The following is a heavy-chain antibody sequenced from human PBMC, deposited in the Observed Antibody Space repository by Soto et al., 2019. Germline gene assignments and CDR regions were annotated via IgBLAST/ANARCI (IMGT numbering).Heavy chain of an antibody. CDR1: GDTFSSFG. CDR2: IIPVFGRP. Sequence: QVQLVQSRAELKRPGSSVKVSCKASGDTFSSFGISWVRQAPGQGLEWMGGIIPVFGRPNYAQRFRGRLTITADECTSSSYMELIDLGSEDTAVYAWAREGSGYNFWGQGTQVPVSS. V-gene: IGHV1-69*01. J-gene: IGHJ1*01. CDR3: AREGSGYNF. D-gene: IGHD5-12*01.